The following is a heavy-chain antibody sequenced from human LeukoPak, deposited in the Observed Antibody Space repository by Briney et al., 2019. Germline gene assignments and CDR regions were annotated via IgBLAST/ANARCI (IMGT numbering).Heavy chain of an antibody. V-gene: IGHV1-18*01. D-gene: IGHD3-10*01. CDR1: GYTFTSYG. CDR3: ARVEETYGSGSYHLFFYYYYYGMDV. J-gene: IGHJ6*02. CDR2: ISTYNGRT. Sequence: DSVKVSCKASGYTFTSYGISWVRQAPGQGLEWMGWISTYNGRTNYAQKLQGRVTMTTDTSTSTAYMELRSLRSDDTSVYYCARVEETYGSGSYHLFFYYYYYGMDVWGQGTTVTV.